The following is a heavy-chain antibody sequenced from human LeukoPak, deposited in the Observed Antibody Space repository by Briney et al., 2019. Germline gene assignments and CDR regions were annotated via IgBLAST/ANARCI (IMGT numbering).Heavy chain of an antibody. D-gene: IGHD6-13*01. V-gene: IGHV1-2*02. Sequence: ASVKVSCKASRYIFTSYYIHWVRQAPGQGLEWMGWINPNNGGTKYGKKFQGRVTMTSDTSISTAYMELSRLRYDDTAMYHCARDRGSSWFADYWGQGTLVTVSS. CDR1: RYIFTSYY. J-gene: IGHJ4*02. CDR3: ARDRGSSWFADY. CDR2: INPNNGGT.